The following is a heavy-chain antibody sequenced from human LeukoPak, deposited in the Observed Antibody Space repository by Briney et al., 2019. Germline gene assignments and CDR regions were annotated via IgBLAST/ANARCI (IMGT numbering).Heavy chain of an antibody. CDR1: GFTFSSYG. CDR2: IWYDGSNK. D-gene: IGHD6-6*01. V-gene: IGHV3-33*06. J-gene: IGHJ4*02. Sequence: GRSLRLSCAASGFTFSSYGMHWVRQAPGKGLEWVAAIWYDGSNKYYADSVKGRFTISRDNSKNTLYLQMNSLRAEDTAVYYCAKGRGYSSSSLDYWGQGTLVTVSS. CDR3: AKGRGYSSSSLDY.